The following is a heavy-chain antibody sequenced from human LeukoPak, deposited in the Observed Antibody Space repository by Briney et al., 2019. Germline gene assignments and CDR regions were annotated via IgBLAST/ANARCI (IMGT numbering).Heavy chain of an antibody. D-gene: IGHD3-10*02. CDR3: AELGITMIGGV. J-gene: IGHJ6*04. CDR2: ISSTSIYI. V-gene: IGHV3-21*01. Sequence: GGSLRLSCAASGFTFSSYSMNWVRQAPGKGLEWVSSISSTSIYIYYADSVKGRFTISRDNAKNSLYLQMNSLRAEDTAVYYCAELGITMIGGVWGKGTTVTISS. CDR1: GFTFSSYS.